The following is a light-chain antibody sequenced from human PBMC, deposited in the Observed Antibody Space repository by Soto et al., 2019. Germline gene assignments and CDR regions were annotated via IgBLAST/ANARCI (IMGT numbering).Light chain of an antibody. V-gene: IGLV3-21*02. CDR1: NIGSKS. CDR2: DDT. J-gene: IGLJ1*01. Sequence: SYHVTQPPSVSVAPGQTYRITCGGNNIGSKSVHWYQQKPGQAPVLVVYDDTDRPSGIPERFSGSNSGNTATLTISRVEGGDEADFYCKVWDTSSDQYVFGTGTKVTVL. CDR3: KVWDTSSDQYV.